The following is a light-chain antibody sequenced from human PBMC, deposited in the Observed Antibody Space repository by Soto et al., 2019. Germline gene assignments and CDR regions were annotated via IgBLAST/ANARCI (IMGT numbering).Light chain of an antibody. Sequence: QSVLTQPPSASGTPGQRVTISCSGSSSNIGSNTVNWYQQLPGTAPKLLIYRNNQRPSGVPDRFSGSKSVTSASLAISGLQSEDEADYYCAAWDDSLNGVLFGGGTKLTVL. CDR3: AAWDDSLNGVL. J-gene: IGLJ2*01. CDR2: RNN. CDR1: SSNIGSNT. V-gene: IGLV1-44*01.